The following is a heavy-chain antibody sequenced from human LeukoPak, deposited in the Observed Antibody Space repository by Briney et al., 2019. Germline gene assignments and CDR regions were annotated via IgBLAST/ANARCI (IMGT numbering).Heavy chain of an antibody. D-gene: IGHD4-17*01. CDR2: IWYDGSNK. Sequence: GGSLRLSCAASGFTFSGYWMHWVRQAPGKGLEWVAVIWYDGSNKYYADSVKGRFTISRDNSKNTLYLQMNSLRAEDTAVYYCAKGNGDYYYYYYMDVWGKGTTVTVSS. CDR1: GFTFSGYW. J-gene: IGHJ6*03. CDR3: AKGNGDYYYYYYMDV. V-gene: IGHV3-33*06.